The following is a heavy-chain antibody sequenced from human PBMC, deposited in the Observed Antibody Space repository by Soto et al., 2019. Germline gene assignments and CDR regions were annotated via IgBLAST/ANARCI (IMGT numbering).Heavy chain of an antibody. J-gene: IGHJ6*03. V-gene: IGHV3-48*01. CDR3: AKDQRYGDRYNYYDMDV. D-gene: IGHD4-17*01. Sequence: EVQVVESGGGLVQAGGSLRLSCEASGFTFSSHSMNWVRQAPGKGLGWLSYISSTSFTIHYADSVKGRFTISRDNAKNSLYLQMNSLRGEDTAVYFCAKDQRYGDRYNYYDMDVWGKGTTVTVSS. CDR1: GFTFSSHS. CDR2: ISSTSFTI.